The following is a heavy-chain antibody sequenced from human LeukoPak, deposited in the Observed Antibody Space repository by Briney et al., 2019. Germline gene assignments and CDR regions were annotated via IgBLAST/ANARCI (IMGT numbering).Heavy chain of an antibody. CDR3: AKDWSSGIFGSYYFVY. Sequence: AGRSLRLSCAASGFTFSSYGMHWVRQAPGKGLESVAVIWYDGSNKYYADSVKGRFTISRDNSKNTLYLQMNSLRAEDTAVYYCAKDWSSGIFGSYYFVYCGQRTLVTVSS. CDR1: GFTFSSYG. J-gene: IGHJ4*02. CDR2: IWYDGSNK. V-gene: IGHV3-33*06. D-gene: IGHD3-3*01.